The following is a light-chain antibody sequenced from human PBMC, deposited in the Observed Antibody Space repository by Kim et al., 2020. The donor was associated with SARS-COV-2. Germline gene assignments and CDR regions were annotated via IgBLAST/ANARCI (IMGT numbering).Light chain of an antibody. CDR3: CSYAGSSTLV. CDR1: ISDVGSYNL. J-gene: IGLJ3*02. V-gene: IGLV2-23*02. CDR2: EFT. Sequence: GRSITISCTGTISDVGSYNLLSWYQQHPGKAPKLMIYEFTKRPSGVDNRFSGSKSGNTASVTISRLQAGEEADYYCCSYAGSSTLVFGGGTQLTVL.